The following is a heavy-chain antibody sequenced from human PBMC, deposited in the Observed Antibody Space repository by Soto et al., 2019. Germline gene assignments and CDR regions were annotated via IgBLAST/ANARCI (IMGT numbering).Heavy chain of an antibody. V-gene: IGHV1-69*13. CDR3: ASPLLWFGVFAYGMDV. Sequence: GASVKVSCKASGGTFSSYAISWVRQAPGQGLEWMGGIIPIFGTANYAQKFQGRVTITADESTSTAYMELSSLRSEDTAVYYCASPLLWFGVFAYGMDVWGQGTTVTVSS. CDR1: GGTFSSYA. D-gene: IGHD3-10*01. J-gene: IGHJ6*02. CDR2: IIPIFGTA.